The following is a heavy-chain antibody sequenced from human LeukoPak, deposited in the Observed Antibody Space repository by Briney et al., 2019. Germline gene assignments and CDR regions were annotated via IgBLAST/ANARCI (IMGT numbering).Heavy chain of an antibody. D-gene: IGHD2-21*02. CDR3: AKGGDYYYYYGMDV. CDR2: ISGNGDST. V-gene: IGHV3-23*01. CDR1: GFTFSSFA. Sequence: GGSLRLSCAASGFTFSSFAMNWVRQAPGKGLEWVSGISGNGDSTYYADSVKGRFSISRDNSVNTLYLQMNSLRAEDTAVYYCAKGGDYYYYYGMDVWGQGTTVTVSS. J-gene: IGHJ6*02.